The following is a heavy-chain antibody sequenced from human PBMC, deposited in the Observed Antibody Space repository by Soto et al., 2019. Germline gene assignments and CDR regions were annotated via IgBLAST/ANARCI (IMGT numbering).Heavy chain of an antibody. CDR3: ARGPYDSSGYLYYYYYGMDV. V-gene: IGHV3-48*02. J-gene: IGHJ6*02. CDR2: ISSSSSTI. Sequence: EVQLVESGGGLVQPGGSLRLSCAASGFTFSSYSMNWVRQAPGKGLEWVSYISSSSSTIYYADSVKGRFTISRDNAKNSLYLQMNSLRDKDTAVYYCARGPYDSSGYLYYYYYGMDVWGQGTTVTVSS. CDR1: GFTFSSYS. D-gene: IGHD3-22*01.